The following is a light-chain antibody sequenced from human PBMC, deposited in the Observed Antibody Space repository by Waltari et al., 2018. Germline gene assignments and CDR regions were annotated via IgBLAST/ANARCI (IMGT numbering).Light chain of an antibody. J-gene: IGKJ4*01. CDR3: QQYDISPAT. V-gene: IGKV3-20*01. Sequence: EIVFTHSRGTQSVSPGERATLSCRASQNVRTTLLIYGASSRATGIPDRFSGSGSGTDFSLTISRLEPEDFAVYYCQQYDISPATFGGGTKVEIK. CDR1: QNVRT. CDR2: GAS.